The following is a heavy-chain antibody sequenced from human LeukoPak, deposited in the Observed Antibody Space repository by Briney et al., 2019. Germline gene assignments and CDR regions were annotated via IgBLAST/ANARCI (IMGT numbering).Heavy chain of an antibody. CDR3: ARQIAAATLYYFDY. V-gene: IGHV4-39*01. CDR2: IYYSGST. CDR1: GGSIRNIYY. D-gene: IGHD6-13*01. J-gene: IGHJ4*02. Sequence: SETLSLTCTVSGGSIRNIYYWGWIRQPPGKGLQWIGSIYYSGSTYYNPSLKSRVTISVDTSKNQSSLKLSSVTAADTAVYYCARQIAAATLYYFDYWGQGTLVTVSS.